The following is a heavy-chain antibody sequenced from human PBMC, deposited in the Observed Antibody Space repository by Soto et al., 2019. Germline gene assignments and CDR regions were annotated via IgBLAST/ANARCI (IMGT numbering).Heavy chain of an antibody. CDR2: IKKDGREK. J-gene: IGHJ4*02. V-gene: IGHV3-7*04. Sequence: EVQLVESGGGLVQPGGSLRLSCAASGFTFSSYWMSWVRQAPGKGREWVANIKKDGREKYYVDPVKGRFTISRDNAKNSLYLQMNSLRAEDTAVYYCARDLASTTIPNYWGQGTLVTVSS. D-gene: IGHD4-17*01. CDR3: ARDLASTTIPNY. CDR1: GFTFSSYW.